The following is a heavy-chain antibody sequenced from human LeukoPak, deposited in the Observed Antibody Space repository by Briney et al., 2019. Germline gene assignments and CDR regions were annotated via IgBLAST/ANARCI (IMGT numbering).Heavy chain of an antibody. CDR2: FYRGDTT. D-gene: IGHD2-21*01. V-gene: IGHV3-53*01. CDR3: AREVISIPSYFDS. J-gene: IGHJ4*02. Sequence: GGSLRLSCAASGFTVSSNYMSWVRQAPGKGLEWVSFFYRGDTTYYAESVRGRFTISRDSSKNTLYLLMNSLIPEDTAVYYCAREVISIPSYFDSWGQGTLVTVSS. CDR1: GFTVSSNY.